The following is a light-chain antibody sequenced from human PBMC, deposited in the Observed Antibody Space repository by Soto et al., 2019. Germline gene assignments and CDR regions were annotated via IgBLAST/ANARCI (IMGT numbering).Light chain of an antibody. CDR1: QSVYSF. V-gene: IGKV3-11*01. Sequence: EIVLTQSPATLSLSPGDRATLSCRASQSVYSFLAWYQQKPGQAPRLLIYDASNRATGIPARFSGSGSGTDFTLTISSLEPEDFAVYYGQQRSNWPLSITFGQGTRLEIK. CDR3: QQRSNWPLSIT. CDR2: DAS. J-gene: IGKJ5*01.